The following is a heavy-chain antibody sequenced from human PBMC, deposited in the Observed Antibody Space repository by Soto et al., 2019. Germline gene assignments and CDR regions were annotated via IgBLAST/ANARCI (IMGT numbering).Heavy chain of an antibody. CDR1: GYSFTTYY. Sequence: ASMKVSCKASGYSFTTYYMHWVRQAPGQGLEWMGIINRSGGSTNYAQKFQGRVTMTTDTSTSTVYMELSSVRSEDTAIYYCARDGKDSSGLLDYWGQGTLVTVSS. J-gene: IGHJ4*02. CDR3: ARDGKDSSGLLDY. V-gene: IGHV1-46*01. CDR2: INRSGGST. D-gene: IGHD6-19*01.